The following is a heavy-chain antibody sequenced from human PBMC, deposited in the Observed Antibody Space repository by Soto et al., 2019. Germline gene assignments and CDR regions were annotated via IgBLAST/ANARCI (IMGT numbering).Heavy chain of an antibody. CDR3: AKGGAIVAAGTRVYLYNAMDV. CDR1: GYTFTGYY. Sequence: VASVKVSCKASGYTFTGYYVHWVRQAPGQGLEWMGWINPNSGDTYLAQRFQGRVTMNRDTSIGTAYMELRGLTSDDTAEYYCAKGGAIVAAGTRVYLYNAMDVWGQGTTVT. CDR2: INPNSGDT. V-gene: IGHV1-2*02. D-gene: IGHD1-26*01. J-gene: IGHJ6*02.